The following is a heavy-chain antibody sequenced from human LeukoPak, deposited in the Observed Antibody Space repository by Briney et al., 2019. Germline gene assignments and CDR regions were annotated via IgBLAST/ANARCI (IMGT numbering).Heavy chain of an antibody. D-gene: IGHD3-10*01. J-gene: IGHJ3*02. Sequence: GGSLRLSCAASGFTFSSYAMHWVRQAPGKGLEWVAVISYDGSNKYYADSVKGRFTISRDNSKNTLYLQMNSLRAEDTAVYYCARGSFYGSGSHDALDIWGQGTMVTVSS. V-gene: IGHV3-30*04. CDR2: ISYDGSNK. CDR3: ARGSFYGSGSHDALDI. CDR1: GFTFSSYA.